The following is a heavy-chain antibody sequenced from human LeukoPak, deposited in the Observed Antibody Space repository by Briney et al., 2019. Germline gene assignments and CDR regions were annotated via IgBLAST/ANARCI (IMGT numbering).Heavy chain of an antibody. CDR3: ARHSAYKHFDY. CDR2: IHYSGST. CDR1: GGSISSGGYS. D-gene: IGHD5-24*01. J-gene: IGHJ4*02. V-gene: IGHV4-61*08. Sequence: PSETLSLTCAVSGGSISSGGYSWSWIRQPPGKGLEWIGYIHYSGSTNYNPSLKSRVTILVDTSNNQFSLKLSSVTAADTAVYYCARHSAYKHFDYWGQGTLVTVSS.